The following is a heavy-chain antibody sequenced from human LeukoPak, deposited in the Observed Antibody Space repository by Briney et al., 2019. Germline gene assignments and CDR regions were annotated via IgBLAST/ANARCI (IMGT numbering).Heavy chain of an antibody. CDR3: ARVSGVPATVTTLIWFDP. D-gene: IGHD4-17*01. CDR2: MYPNSGNT. J-gene: IGHJ5*02. Sequence: ASVKDSCKTSGYPFTTWEINGVRQAAGQGREWMGWMYPNSGNTDYAQKFQGRVTMTRKTSISTAYIYLSRLRSERTAVYYCARVSGVPATVTTLIWFDPWRQGTLVTGSS. CDR1: GYPFTTWE. V-gene: IGHV1-8*01.